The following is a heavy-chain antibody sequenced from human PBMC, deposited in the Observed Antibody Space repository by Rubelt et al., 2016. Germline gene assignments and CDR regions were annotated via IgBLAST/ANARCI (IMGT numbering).Heavy chain of an antibody. CDR2: IGTAEDT. J-gene: IGHJ4*02. CDR3: ARDGGGNFFDAAFH. D-gene: IGHD4-23*01. Sequence: GGGVVQPGRSLRLSCAASGFTFSNYAMHWVRQATGKGLEWVSGIGTAEDTYYPDSVRGRFTISRENAKNSLYLQMNSLRAGDTAVYYCARDGGGNFFDAAFHWGQGALVTVSS. V-gene: IGHV3-13*04. CDR1: GFTFSNYA.